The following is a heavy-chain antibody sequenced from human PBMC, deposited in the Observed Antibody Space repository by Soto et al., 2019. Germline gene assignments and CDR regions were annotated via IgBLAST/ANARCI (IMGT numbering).Heavy chain of an antibody. J-gene: IGHJ4*02. D-gene: IGHD6-19*01. Sequence: SLRLSCAASGVTFSSYSMNWVRQAPGKGLEWVSSISSSSSYIYYADSVKGRFTISRDNAKNSLYLQMNSLRAEDTAVYYCARDGATSSGWVQFDYWGQGTLVTVSS. V-gene: IGHV3-21*01. CDR3: ARDGATSSGWVQFDY. CDR1: GVTFSSYS. CDR2: ISSSSSYI.